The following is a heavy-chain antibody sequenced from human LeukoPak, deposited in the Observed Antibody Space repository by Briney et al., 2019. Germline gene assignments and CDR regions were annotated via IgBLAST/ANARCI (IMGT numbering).Heavy chain of an antibody. V-gene: IGHV3-74*01. D-gene: IGHD3-10*01. CDR1: GFTFSSYW. CDR2: INSDGSST. Sequence: GGSLRLSCAASGFTFSSYWMHWVRQAPGKGLVWVSRINSDGSSTSYADSVKGRFTISRDNAKNTLYLQMNSLRAEDTAVYYYARGIYGSGSYYPNWFDPWGQGTLVTVSS. J-gene: IGHJ5*02. CDR3: ARGIYGSGSYYPNWFDP.